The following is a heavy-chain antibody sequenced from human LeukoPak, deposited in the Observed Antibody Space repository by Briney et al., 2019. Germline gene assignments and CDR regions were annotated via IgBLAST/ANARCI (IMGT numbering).Heavy chain of an antibody. V-gene: IGHV4-28*05. D-gene: IGHD3-10*01. J-gene: IGHJ4*02. CDR1: GYSISGSNW. Sequence: SDTLSLTCAVSGYSISGSNWWSWIRQPPGKGREWIGYIYYSGSIYYNPSLKSRVTMSVDTSKNQFSLKLSSVIAVDAAVYYCARNMGEGSGISDYWGQGTVVTVSS. CDR2: IYYSGSI. CDR3: ARNMGEGSGISDY.